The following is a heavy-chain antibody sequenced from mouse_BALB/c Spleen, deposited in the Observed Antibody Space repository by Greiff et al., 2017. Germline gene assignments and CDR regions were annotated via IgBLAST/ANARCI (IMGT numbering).Heavy chain of an antibody. CDR3: ARPLLSYAMDY. CDR2: ISSCGSYT. CDR1: GFTFSSYA. V-gene: IGHV5-9-3*01. Sequence: EVQLVESGGGLVKPGGSLKLSCAASGFTFSSYAMSWVRQTPEKRLEWVATISSCGSYTYYPDSVKGRFTISRDNAKNTLYLQMSSLRSEDTAMYYCARPLLSYAMDYWGQGTSVTVSS. J-gene: IGHJ4*01. D-gene: IGHD2-1*01.